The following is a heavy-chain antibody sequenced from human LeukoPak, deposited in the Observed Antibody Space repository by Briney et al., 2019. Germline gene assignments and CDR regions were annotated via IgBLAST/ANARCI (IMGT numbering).Heavy chain of an antibody. CDR2: IIPIFGTA. Sequence: ASVKVSCKASGGTFSSYAISWVRQAPGQGLEWMGGIIPIFGTANYAQKFQGRVTITADESTSTAYMELSSLRSEDTAVYYCASYFGGFDYYYYYGMDAWGQGTTVTVSS. D-gene: IGHD3-10*01. CDR3: ASYFGGFDYYYYYGMDA. V-gene: IGHV1-69*13. J-gene: IGHJ6*02. CDR1: GGTFSSYA.